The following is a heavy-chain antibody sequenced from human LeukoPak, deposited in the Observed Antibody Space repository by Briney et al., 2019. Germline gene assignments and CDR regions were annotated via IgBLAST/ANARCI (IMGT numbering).Heavy chain of an antibody. D-gene: IGHD6-19*01. CDR3: ARELSSSGLDY. J-gene: IGHJ4*02. CDR2: ISSGSRTI. CDR1: GFFFNTYS. Sequence: GGSLRLSCAASGFFFNTYSMNWVRQAPGKGLEWVSYISSGSRTIYYADSVKGRFTISRDNSKNTLFLHMNSLRAEDTAVYYCARELSSSGLDYWGQGTLVTVSS. V-gene: IGHV3-48*01.